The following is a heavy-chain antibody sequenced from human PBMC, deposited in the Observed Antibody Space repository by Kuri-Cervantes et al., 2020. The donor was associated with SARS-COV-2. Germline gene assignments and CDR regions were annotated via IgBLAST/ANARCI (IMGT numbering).Heavy chain of an antibody. CDR2: INWNGGST. Sequence: SWVRQAPGKGLEWVSGINWNGGSTGYADSVKGRFTISRDNAKNSLYLQMNSLRAEDTALYYCARSRYCSSTSCPGGDYWGQGTLVTVSS. CDR3: ARSRYCSSTSCPGGDY. J-gene: IGHJ4*02. D-gene: IGHD2-2*01. V-gene: IGHV3-20*03.